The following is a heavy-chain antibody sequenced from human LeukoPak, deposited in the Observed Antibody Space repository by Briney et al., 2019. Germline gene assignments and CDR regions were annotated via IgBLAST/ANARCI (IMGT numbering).Heavy chain of an antibody. CDR2: ISYDGSNK. J-gene: IGHJ4*02. Sequence: GRSLRLSCAASGFTFSSYAMHWVRQAPGKGLERVAVISYDGSNKYYADSVKGRFTISRDNNKDSLYLQMNSLRTEDTALYYCARDSSGSLDYWGQGTLVTVSS. CDR1: GFTFSSYA. CDR3: ARDSSGSLDY. V-gene: IGHV3-30*04. D-gene: IGHD1-26*01.